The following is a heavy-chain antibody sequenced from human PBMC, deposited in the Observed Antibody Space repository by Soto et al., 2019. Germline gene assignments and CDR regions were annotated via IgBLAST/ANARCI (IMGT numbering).Heavy chain of an antibody. V-gene: IGHV3-53*01. J-gene: IGHJ4*02. D-gene: IGHD1-26*01. Sequence: GGSLRLSCAASGFTFSSFWMHWVRQAPGKGLEWVSVIYSGGSTYYADSVKGRFTISRDNSKNTLYLQMNSLRAEDTAVYYCAKGDQRELHAFWGQGTLDTVSS. CDR1: GFTFSSFW. CDR2: IYSGGST. CDR3: AKGDQRELHAF.